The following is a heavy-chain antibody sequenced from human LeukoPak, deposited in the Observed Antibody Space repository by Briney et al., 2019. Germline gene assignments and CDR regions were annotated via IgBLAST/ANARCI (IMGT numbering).Heavy chain of an antibody. Sequence: ASVKVSCKASGGTFSSYTISWVRQAPGQGLEWMGRFIPILGIANYAQKFQGRVTITADKSTSTAYMELRSLRSEDTAVYYCARAWVVVPAAIDYYYMDVWGKGTTVTVSS. V-gene: IGHV1-69*02. D-gene: IGHD2-2*02. CDR2: FIPILGIA. J-gene: IGHJ6*03. CDR1: GGTFSSYT. CDR3: ARAWVVVPAAIDYYYMDV.